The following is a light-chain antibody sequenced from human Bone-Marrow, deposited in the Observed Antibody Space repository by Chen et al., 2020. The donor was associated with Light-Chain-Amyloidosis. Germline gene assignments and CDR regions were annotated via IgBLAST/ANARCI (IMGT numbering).Light chain of an antibody. Sequence: DVVMAQSPLSLPVTLGQPASISCRSSQSLVHSDGNTFLTWFHQRPGQSPRRLVYKVSNRDSGVPDRFSGSGSGTDFTLKSRRVEAEDVGVYYCRQATHWPHTFGQGTKLEIK. CDR1: QSLVHSDGNTF. J-gene: IGKJ2*01. V-gene: IGKV2-30*02. CDR2: KVS. CDR3: RQATHWPHT.